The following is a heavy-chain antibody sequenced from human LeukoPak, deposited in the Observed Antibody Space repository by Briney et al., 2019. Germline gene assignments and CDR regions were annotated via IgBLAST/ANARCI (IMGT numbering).Heavy chain of an antibody. D-gene: IGHD2-15*01. Sequence: RASVKVSCKASGYTFTSYYMHWVRQAPGQGLEWMGIINPSGGSTSYAQKFQGRVTMTRDMSTSTVYMELSSLRSEDTAVYYCARERSSEYYYHHYMDVWGKGTTVTVSS. V-gene: IGHV1-46*01. CDR2: INPSGGST. CDR3: ARERSSEYYYHHYMDV. J-gene: IGHJ6*03. CDR1: GYTFTSYY.